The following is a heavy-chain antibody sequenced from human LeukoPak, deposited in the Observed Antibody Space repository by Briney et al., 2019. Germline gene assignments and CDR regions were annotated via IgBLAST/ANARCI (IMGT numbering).Heavy chain of an antibody. CDR2: INPNSGGT. J-gene: IGHJ4*02. CDR1: GYTFTGYY. V-gene: IGHV1-2*06. Sequence: GASVKVSCKAFGYTFTGYYMHWVRQAPGQGLEWMGRINPNSGGTNYAQKFQGRVTMTRDTSISTAYMELSRLRSDDTAVYYCARYYYDSSGYNCDYWGQGTLVTVSS. CDR3: ARYYYDSSGYNCDY. D-gene: IGHD3-22*01.